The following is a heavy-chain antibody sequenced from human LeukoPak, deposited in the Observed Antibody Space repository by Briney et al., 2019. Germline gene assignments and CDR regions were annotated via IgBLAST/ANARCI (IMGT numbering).Heavy chain of an antibody. J-gene: IGHJ3*02. Sequence: GGSLRLSCVASGFTFTNNWMTWVRQAPGKGLEWVANIKPDDSEKYYVGSVKGRFTISRDNAKNSVHLQMNSLRAEDTALYYCVRGRAVDIWGRGTMVTVSS. CDR3: VRGRAVDI. CDR1: GFTFTNNW. CDR2: IKPDDSEK. D-gene: IGHD6-19*01. V-gene: IGHV3-7*04.